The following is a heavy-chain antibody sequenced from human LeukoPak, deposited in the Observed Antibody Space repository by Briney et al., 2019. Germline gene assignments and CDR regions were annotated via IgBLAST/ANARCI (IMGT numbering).Heavy chain of an antibody. CDR2: INPNSGGT. CDR3: ARDSGAAAGTYYYYYMDA. D-gene: IGHD6-13*01. J-gene: IGHJ6*03. CDR1: GYTFTGYY. V-gene: IGHV1-2*02. Sequence: GASVKVSCKASGYTFTGYYMHWVRQAPGQGLEWMGWINPNSGGTNYAQKFQGRVTMTRDTSISTAYMELSRLRSDDTAVYYCARDSGAAAGTYYYYYMDAWGKGTTVTVYS.